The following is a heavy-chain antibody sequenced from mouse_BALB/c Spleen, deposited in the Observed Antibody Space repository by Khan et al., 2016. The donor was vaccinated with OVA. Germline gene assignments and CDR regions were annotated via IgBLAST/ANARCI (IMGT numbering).Heavy chain of an antibody. CDR2: IWAGGSI. V-gene: IGHV2-6-5*01. J-gene: IGHJ4*01. CDR1: GFSLTDYA. CDR3: SRDPPYYCLDS. D-gene: IGHD1-1*01. Sequence: QVQLKESGPGLVAPSQCLSITCTVSGFSLTDYAVSWIRQPPGKGLEWLGVIWAGGSIYYNSVLKSRLSISNDNSKSQLFLKVNSLQTADTAMYCCSRDPPYYCLDSWGQGTSVTVSS.